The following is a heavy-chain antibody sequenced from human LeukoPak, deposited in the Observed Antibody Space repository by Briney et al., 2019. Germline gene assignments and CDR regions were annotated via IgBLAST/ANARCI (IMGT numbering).Heavy chain of an antibody. D-gene: IGHD3-22*01. V-gene: IGHV1-2*02. J-gene: IGHJ4*02. CDR3: ARGKDYYDDGGNYFDY. Sequence: ASVKVSCKASGYTFTGHHMHWVRQAPGQGLEWMGWINPNSGGTNYAQKFQGRVTMTRDTSISTAYMELSRLRSDDTAVYYCARGKDYYDDGGNYFDYWGQGTLVTVSS. CDR2: INPNSGGT. CDR1: GYTFTGHH.